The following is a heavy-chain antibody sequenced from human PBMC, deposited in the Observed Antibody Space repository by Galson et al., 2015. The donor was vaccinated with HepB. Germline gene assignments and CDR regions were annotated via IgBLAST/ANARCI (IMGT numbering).Heavy chain of an antibody. V-gene: IGHV3-9*01. D-gene: IGHD3-10*01. J-gene: IGHJ5*02. Sequence: SLRLSCAASGFTFDDYAMHWVRQAPGKGLEWVSGISWNSGSIGYADSVKGRFTISRDNAKNSLYLQMNSLRAEDTALYYCAKDGDYGSGSYYNWFDPWGQGTLVTVSS. CDR1: GFTFDDYA. CDR3: AKDGDYGSGSYYNWFDP. CDR2: ISWNSGSI.